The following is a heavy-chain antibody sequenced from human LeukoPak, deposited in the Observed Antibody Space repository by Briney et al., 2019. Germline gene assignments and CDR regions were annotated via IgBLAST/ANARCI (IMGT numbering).Heavy chain of an antibody. V-gene: IGHV4-4*07. D-gene: IGHD3-22*01. Sequence: PSETLSLTCTVSGGSISSYYWSWIRQPAGKGLEWIGRIYTSGSTNCNPSLKSRVTISVDTSKNQFSLKLSSVTAADTAVYYCARQPCSEEYYYDSSGYYAGCWYFDLWGRGTLVTVSS. CDR1: GGSISSYY. CDR2: IYTSGST. CDR3: ARQPCSEEYYYDSSGYYAGCWYFDL. J-gene: IGHJ2*01.